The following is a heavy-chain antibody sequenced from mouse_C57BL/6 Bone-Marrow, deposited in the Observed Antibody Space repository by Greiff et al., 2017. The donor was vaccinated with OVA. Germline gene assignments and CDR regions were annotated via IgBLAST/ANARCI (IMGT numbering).Heavy chain of an antibody. J-gene: IGHJ4*01. CDR3: ARDEGLRPYYYAMDY. V-gene: IGHV5-4*01. CDR1: GFTFSSYA. Sequence: VQLMESGGGLVKPGGSLKLSCAASGFTFSSYAMSWVRQTPEKRLEWVATISDGGSYTYYPDNVKGRFTISRDNAKNNLYLQMSHLKSEDTAMYYCARDEGLRPYYYAMDYWGQGTSVTVSS. D-gene: IGHD2-4*01. CDR2: ISDGGSYT.